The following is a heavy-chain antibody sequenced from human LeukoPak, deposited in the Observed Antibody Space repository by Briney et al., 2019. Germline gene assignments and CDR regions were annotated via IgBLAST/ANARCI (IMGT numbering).Heavy chain of an antibody. J-gene: IGHJ5*02. Sequence: SETLSLTCAVYGGPFSGYYWSWIRQPPGKGLEWIGEINHSGSANYNPSLKSRVAISVDTSKNQFSLKLSSVTAADTAVYYCARAPRRTSDRKYWFDPWGQGTLVTVSS. CDR1: GGPFSGYY. V-gene: IGHV4-34*01. D-gene: IGHD2-21*02. CDR3: ARAPRRTSDRKYWFDP. CDR2: INHSGSA.